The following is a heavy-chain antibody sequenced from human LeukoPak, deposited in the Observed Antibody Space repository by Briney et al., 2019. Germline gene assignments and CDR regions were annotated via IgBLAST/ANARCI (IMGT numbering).Heavy chain of an antibody. Sequence: SETLSLTCSVSGGSINSNSHYWGWIRQPPGKGLEWIGSMYYSGSTYYNPSLKSRVTISVDTSKNQFSLKLSSVTAADTAVYYCAKRGYDSSGYYYNWFDPWGQGTLVTVSS. CDR3: AKRGYDSSGYYYNWFDP. J-gene: IGHJ5*02. D-gene: IGHD3-22*01. CDR1: GGSINSNSHY. CDR2: MYYSGST. V-gene: IGHV4-39*01.